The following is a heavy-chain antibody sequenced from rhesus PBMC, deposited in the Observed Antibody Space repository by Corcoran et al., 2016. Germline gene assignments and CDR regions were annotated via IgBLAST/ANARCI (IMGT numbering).Heavy chain of an antibody. D-gene: IGHD3-28*01. Sequence: QVQLQESGPGLVKPSETLSLTCAVSGYSISSGYYWSWIRQPTGKGMEWIGYITYSGSTSYNPSLKSRVTISRDTSKNQFSLKLSSVTAADTAVYYCASIGSGYSSFDYWGQGVLVTVSS. V-gene: IGHV4-122*02. CDR3: ASIGSGYSSFDY. J-gene: IGHJ4*01. CDR1: GYSISSGYY. CDR2: ITYSGST.